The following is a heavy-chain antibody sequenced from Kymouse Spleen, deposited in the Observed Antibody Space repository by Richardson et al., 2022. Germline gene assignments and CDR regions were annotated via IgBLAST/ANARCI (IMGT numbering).Heavy chain of an antibody. CDR1: GFTVSSNY. V-gene: IGHV3-53*01. CDR2: IYSGGST. J-gene: IGHJ6*02. D-gene: IGHD3-10*01. CDR3: ARDAMVRGVDYYYYGMDV. Sequence: EVQLVESGGGLIQPGGSLRLSCAASGFTVSSNYMSWVRQAPGKGLEWVSVIYSGGSTYYADSVKGRFTISRDNSKNTLYLQMNSLRAEDTAVYYCARDAMVRGVDYYYYGMDVWGQGTTVTVSS.